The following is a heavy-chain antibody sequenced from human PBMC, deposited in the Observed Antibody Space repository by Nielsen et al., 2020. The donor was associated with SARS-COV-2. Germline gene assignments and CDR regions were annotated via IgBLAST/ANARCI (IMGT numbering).Heavy chain of an antibody. Sequence: GGSLRLSCAASGFTFSSYAMHWVRQAPGKGLEWVAVISYDGSNKYYADSVKGRFTISRDNSKNTLYLQMNSLRAEDTAVYYCAREEYYYDSSGYYYVYYGMDVWGQGTTVTVSS. CDR2: ISYDGSNK. CDR1: GFTFSSYA. J-gene: IGHJ6*02. D-gene: IGHD3-22*01. V-gene: IGHV3-30-3*01. CDR3: AREEYYYDSSGYYYVYYGMDV.